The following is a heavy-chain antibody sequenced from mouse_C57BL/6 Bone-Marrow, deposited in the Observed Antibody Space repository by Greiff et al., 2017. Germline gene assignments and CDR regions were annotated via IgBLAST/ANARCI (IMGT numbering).Heavy chain of an antibody. CDR3: ARSHYGSSPSYGMGY. CDR1: GFNIKNTY. J-gene: IGHJ4*01. Sequence: VQLQQSVAELVRPGASVKLSCTASGFNIKNTYMHWVKQRPEQGLEWIGRIDPANGNTKYAPKFQGKGTITADTSSNTAYLQLSSLTSEDTAIYFCARSHYGSSPSYGMGYWGQGTSVTVAS. D-gene: IGHD1-1*01. V-gene: IGHV14-3*01. CDR2: IDPANGNT.